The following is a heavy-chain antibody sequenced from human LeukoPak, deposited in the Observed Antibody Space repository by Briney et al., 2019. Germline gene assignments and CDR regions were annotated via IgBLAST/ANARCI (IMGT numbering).Heavy chain of an antibody. V-gene: IGHV4-59*08. CDR2: IYYSGST. J-gene: IGHJ5*01. D-gene: IGHD2-2*01. CDR1: GGSISSYY. CDR3: VRGIVVEPAAMSWFDS. Sequence: KPSETLSLTCTASGGSISSYYWSWIRQPPGKGLEWIGHIYYSGSTNYNPSLRSRVTISVDTSKNQFSLKLSSVTAADTAVYYCVRGIVVEPAAMSWFDSWGQGTLVTVSS.